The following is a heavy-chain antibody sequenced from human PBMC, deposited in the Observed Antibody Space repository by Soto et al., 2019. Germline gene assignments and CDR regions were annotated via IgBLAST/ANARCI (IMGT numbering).Heavy chain of an antibody. CDR3: AREKVGATPWFDP. J-gene: IGHJ5*02. D-gene: IGHD1-26*01. Sequence: GESLKISCASSGFTVSSNYMSWVRQAPGKGLEWVSSISSSSSYIYYADSVKGRFTISRDNAKNSLYLQMNSLRAEDTAVYYCAREKVGATPWFDPWGQGTLVTVSS. CDR2: ISSSSSYI. CDR1: GFTVSSNY. V-gene: IGHV3-21*01.